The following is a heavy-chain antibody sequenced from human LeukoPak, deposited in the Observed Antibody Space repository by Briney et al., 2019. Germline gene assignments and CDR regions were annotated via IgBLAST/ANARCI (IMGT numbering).Heavy chain of an antibody. V-gene: IGHV5-51*01. CDR2: IYPGDSDT. D-gene: IGHD4-11*01. CDR1: GYSFANYW. J-gene: IGHJ4*02. Sequence: GESLKISCTASGYSFANYWFGWVRQLPGKGLEWMGIIYPGDSDTRYSPSFRGQVTISADEAISTAFLQWKSLKASDTAMYYCARAPTSLSNPYYFDYWGQGTLVTVSS. CDR3: ARAPTSLSNPYYFDY.